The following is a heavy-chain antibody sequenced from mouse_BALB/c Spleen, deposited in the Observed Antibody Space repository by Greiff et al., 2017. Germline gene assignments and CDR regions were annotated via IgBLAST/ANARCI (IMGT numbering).Heavy chain of an antibody. CDR1: GFNIKDTY. CDR2: NDPANGNT. CDR3: ASYGYDWFAY. V-gene: IGHV14-3*02. J-gene: IGHJ3*01. D-gene: IGHD2-2*01. Sequence: EVQLQESGAELVKPGASVKLSCTASGFNIKDTYMHWVKQRPEQGLEWIGRNDPANGNTKYDPKFQGKATITADTSSNTAYLQLSSLTSEDTAVYYCASYGYDWFAYWGQGTLVTVSA.